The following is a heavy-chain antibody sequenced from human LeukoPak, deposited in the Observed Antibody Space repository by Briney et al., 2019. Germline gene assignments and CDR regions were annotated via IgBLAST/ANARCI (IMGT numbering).Heavy chain of an antibody. D-gene: IGHD1-26*01. CDR1: GGSISSGSYY. Sequence: SETLSLTCTVSGGSISSGSYYWSWIRQPAGKGLEWIGRIYTSGGTNYNPSLNSGVTISVDTSKNHFSLKLSSVTAADTAVYYCARTPAGESDAFDIWGQGTMVAVSS. J-gene: IGHJ3*02. V-gene: IGHV4-61*02. CDR3: ARTPAGESDAFDI. CDR2: IYTSGGT.